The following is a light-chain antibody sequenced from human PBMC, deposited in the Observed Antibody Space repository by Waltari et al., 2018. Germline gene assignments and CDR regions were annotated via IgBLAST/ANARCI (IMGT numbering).Light chain of an antibody. CDR3: SSYTSSSTLTWV. CDR2: EVS. CDR1: SSDVGGYNY. J-gene: IGLJ3*02. Sequence: QSALTQPASVSGSPGQSITISCTGTSSDVGGYNYVSWYQQHPGKAPKLMIYEVSNRPAGASNRFSGSKSGNTASLTISVLQAEDEADYYCSSYTSSSTLTWVFGGGTKLTVL. V-gene: IGLV2-14*01.